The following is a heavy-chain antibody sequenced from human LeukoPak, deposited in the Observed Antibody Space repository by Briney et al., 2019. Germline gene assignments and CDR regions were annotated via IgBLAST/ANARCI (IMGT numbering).Heavy chain of an antibody. CDR3: ARDHCSGGSCYWRFDY. J-gene: IGHJ4*02. V-gene: IGHV6-1*01. CDR1: GDSDSSNSAA. D-gene: IGHD2-15*01. CDR2: TYYRSKRHN. Sequence: SQTLSLICAISGDSDSSNSAAWNWISQSPSRGLEWLGRTYYRSKRHNDYAVSVKSRITISPDTSKNQFSLQLNSVTPEDTAVYYCARDHCSGGSCYWRFDYWGQGTLVTVSS.